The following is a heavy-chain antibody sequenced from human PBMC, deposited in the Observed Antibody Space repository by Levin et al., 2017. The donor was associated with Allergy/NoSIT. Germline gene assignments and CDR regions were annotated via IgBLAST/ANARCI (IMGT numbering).Heavy chain of an antibody. CDR1: GYSFISYW. Sequence: GALRLSCKGSGYSFISYWIAWVRQTPGKGLEWMGSIYPGDSDTKYSPPFLGQVTISVEKSISTAYLQWNSLKASDTAIYYCASDFHYDNGMDVWGQGTTVTVSS. J-gene: IGHJ6*02. CDR2: IYPGDSDT. CDR3: ASDFHYDNGMDV. V-gene: IGHV5-51*01. D-gene: IGHD3/OR15-3a*01.